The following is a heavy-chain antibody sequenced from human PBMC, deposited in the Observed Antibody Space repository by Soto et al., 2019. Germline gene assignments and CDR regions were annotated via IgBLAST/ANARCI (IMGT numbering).Heavy chain of an antibody. J-gene: IGHJ5*02. CDR2: IYYSGST. D-gene: IGHD7-27*01. Sequence: QVQLQESCPGLVKPLETLSLTCTVSGGSVSSGSYYWSWIRQPSGKGLEWIGYIYYSGSTNYNPSPKCPVNISVDTSKNQISLKLSSVTAADTAVYYCPRNAPYWGLGWFDPWGQGPPVTVSS. CDR3: PRNAPYWGLGWFDP. CDR1: GGSVSSGSYY. V-gene: IGHV4-61*01.